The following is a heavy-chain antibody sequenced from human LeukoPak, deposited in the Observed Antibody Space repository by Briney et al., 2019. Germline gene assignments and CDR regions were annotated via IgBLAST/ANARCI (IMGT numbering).Heavy chain of an antibody. D-gene: IGHD3-22*01. CDR3: AGEGTYYYDSSGYSTGGAFDT. V-gene: IGHV3-30-3*01. Sequence: GGSLTLSCAASGFTFYNYAMQWVRQAPGKGLEWVAVISYDGSNRYCADSVKGRFTISRDNSKNTRYLQMTSLRAEDTAVYYCAGEGTYYYDSSGYSTGGAFDTWGRGTMVTVSS. CDR2: ISYDGSNR. J-gene: IGHJ3*02. CDR1: GFTFYNYA.